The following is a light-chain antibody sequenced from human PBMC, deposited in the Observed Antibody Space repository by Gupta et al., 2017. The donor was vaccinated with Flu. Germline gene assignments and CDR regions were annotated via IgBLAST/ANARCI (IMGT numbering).Light chain of an antibody. J-gene: IGKJ2*01. CDR1: QDIEDD. Sequence: VCMSATPGDKGNISCKASQDIEDDVNWYQQKTGEAAIFSILEATTLVPGTPPRFGGSGEGTDLTLTLNNVGSEDDTDYYCRRHEKFRLGTVGQGPKVEIK. CDR2: EAT. V-gene: IGKV5-2*01. CDR3: RRHEKFRLGT.